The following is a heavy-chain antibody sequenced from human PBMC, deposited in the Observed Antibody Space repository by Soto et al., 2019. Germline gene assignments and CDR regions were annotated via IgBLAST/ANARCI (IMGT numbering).Heavy chain of an antibody. D-gene: IGHD3-16*01. J-gene: IGHJ4*02. Sequence: EVQLVESGGDLVQPGGSLRLSCAASGFTFSRDWMHWVRQAPGKGLVWVSRINSDGSSTSYADSVKGRFTISRDNAKNTRYRQMNSMRAEDTAVYYCARDPYVRGYWGQGTLVTVSS. CDR3: ARDPYVRGY. V-gene: IGHV3-74*01. CDR2: INSDGSST. CDR1: GFTFSRDW.